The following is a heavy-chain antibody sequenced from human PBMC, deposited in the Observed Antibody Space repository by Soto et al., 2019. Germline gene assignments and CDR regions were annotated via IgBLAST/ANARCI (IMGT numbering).Heavy chain of an antibody. D-gene: IGHD3-16*01. CDR1: EFTVSTKY. CDR3: ARDPWAADY. CDR2: IYSGGSR. V-gene: IGHV3-66*01. Sequence: EVQLVESGGGLVQPGGSLRLSCAASEFTVSTKYMSWVRQAPGKGLEWVQVIYSGGSRFYADSVRDRFTISRNKSKNTVNLQMNSLRAEDTAVYYCARDPWAADYWGEGTLVTATS. J-gene: IGHJ4*02.